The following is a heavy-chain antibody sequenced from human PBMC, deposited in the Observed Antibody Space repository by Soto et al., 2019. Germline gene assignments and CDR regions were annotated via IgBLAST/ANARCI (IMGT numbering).Heavy chain of an antibody. D-gene: IGHD2-21*01. V-gene: IGHV3-74*03. CDR2: INPDGSAT. J-gene: IGHJ5*02. CDR3: VKEAMIGNSFDR. Sequence: GGSLRLSWAASGFTFSNSWMHWVCQAPGKGLMWVSRINPDGSATTYVGSVKGRFTISRDNAKNTLFLQINSLTAEDTAVYYCVKEAMIGNSFDRWGQGTLVTVSS. CDR1: GFTFSNSW.